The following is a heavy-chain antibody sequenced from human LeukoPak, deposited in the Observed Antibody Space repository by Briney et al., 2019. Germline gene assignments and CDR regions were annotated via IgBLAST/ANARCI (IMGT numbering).Heavy chain of an antibody. D-gene: IGHD2-2*01. CDR3: ARVDCSSTSCYDSSFDY. J-gene: IGHJ4*02. CDR1: GFTFSDYY. CDR2: ISSSGSTI. V-gene: IGHV3-11*01. Sequence: GGSLRLSCAASGFTFSDYYMSWIRQAPGKGLEWVSYISSSGSTIYYADSVKGRFTISRDNAKNSLYLQMNSLRAEDTAVYYCARVDCSSTSCYDSSFDYWGKGTLVTVSS.